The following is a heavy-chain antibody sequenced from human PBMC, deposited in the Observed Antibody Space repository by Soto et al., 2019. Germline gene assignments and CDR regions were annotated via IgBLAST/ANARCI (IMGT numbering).Heavy chain of an antibody. CDR2: ISYDGSNK. CDR1: GFTFSSYA. V-gene: IGHV3-30-3*01. CDR3: ARDQSSWFNSYYYYGIDV. J-gene: IGHJ6*02. Sequence: QVQLVESGGGVVQPGRSLRLSCAASGFTFSSYAMHWVRQAPGKGLEWVAVISYDGSNKYYADSVKGRFTISRDNSKNTLYLQMNSLRAEDTAVYYCARDQSSWFNSYYYYGIDVWGQGTTVTVSS. D-gene: IGHD6-13*01.